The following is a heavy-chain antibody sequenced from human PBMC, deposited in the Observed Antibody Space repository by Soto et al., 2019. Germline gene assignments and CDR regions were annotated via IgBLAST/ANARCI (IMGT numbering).Heavy chain of an antibody. J-gene: IGHJ6*03. Sequence: SETLSLTCTVSGDSISSYYWSWIRQPPGKGLQWIGYIYYGGSTNYNPSLKSRVTISVDTSKNQFSLKLSSVTAADTAVYYCARATQATGDFWRDYYYYYMDVWGKRTKVTVSS. CDR1: GDSISSYY. CDR2: IYYGGST. CDR3: ARATQATGDFWRDYYYYYMDV. V-gene: IGHV4-59*01. D-gene: IGHD3-3*01.